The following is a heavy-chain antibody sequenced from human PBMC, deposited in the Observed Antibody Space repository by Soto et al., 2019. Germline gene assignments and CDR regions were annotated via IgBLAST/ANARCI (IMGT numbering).Heavy chain of an antibody. Sequence: ASVKVSCKASGYTFTSYGISWVRQAPGQGLEWMGWISAYNGNTNYAQKLQGRVTMTTDTSTSTAYMELRSLRSDDTAVYYCARAGEAYCGGDCYSVDYWGQGALVTVSS. J-gene: IGHJ4*02. V-gene: IGHV1-18*01. D-gene: IGHD2-21*02. CDR2: ISAYNGNT. CDR3: ARAGEAYCGGDCYSVDY. CDR1: GYTFTSYG.